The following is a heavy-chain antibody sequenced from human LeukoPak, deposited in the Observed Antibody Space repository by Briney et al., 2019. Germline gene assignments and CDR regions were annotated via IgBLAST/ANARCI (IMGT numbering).Heavy chain of an antibody. J-gene: IGHJ5*02. Sequence: ASVKVSCKASGYTFTSYGISWVRQAPGQGLEWMGWISAYNGNTNYAQKLQGRVTMTTDTSTSTAYMELRSLRSDDTAVYYCARARTTGTTGLRSNTNWFDPWGQRTLVTVSS. CDR2: ISAYNGNT. CDR3: ARARTTGTTGLRSNTNWFDP. V-gene: IGHV1-18*01. CDR1: GYTFTSYG. D-gene: IGHD1-1*01.